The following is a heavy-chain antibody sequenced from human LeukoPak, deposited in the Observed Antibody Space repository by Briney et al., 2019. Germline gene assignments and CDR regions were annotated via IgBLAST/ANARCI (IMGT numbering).Heavy chain of an antibody. J-gene: IGHJ5*02. V-gene: IGHV3-74*01. CDR3: ASSSAGPNWFDP. Sequence: GGSLRLSCAASGFTFSTYWMHWVRQTPGKGLVWVSRIKSDGSTTSYADSVKGRFTISRDNAKSTLYLQMNSLRAEDTAVYYCASSSAGPNWFDPWGQGTLVTVSS. CDR2: IKSDGSTT. D-gene: IGHD3-10*01. CDR1: GFTFSTYW.